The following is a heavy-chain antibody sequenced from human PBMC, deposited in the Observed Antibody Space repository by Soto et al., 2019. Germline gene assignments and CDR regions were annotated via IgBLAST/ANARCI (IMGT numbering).Heavy chain of an antibody. D-gene: IGHD3-22*01. J-gene: IGHJ4*02. CDR2: IYHSGST. Sequence: QLQLQESGSGLVKPSQTLSLTCAVSGGSISSGGYSWSWIRQPPGKGLEWIGYIYHSGSTYYNPSLKSRVTISVDRSKNQFSLKLSSVTAADTAVYYCARGRVMNSSGQPFDYWGQGTLVTVSS. CDR1: GGSISSGGYS. CDR3: ARGRVMNSSGQPFDY. V-gene: IGHV4-30-2*01.